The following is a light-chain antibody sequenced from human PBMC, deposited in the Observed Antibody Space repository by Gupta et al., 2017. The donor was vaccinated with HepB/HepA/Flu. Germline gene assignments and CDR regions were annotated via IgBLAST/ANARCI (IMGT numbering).Light chain of an antibody. CDR2: DVT. CDR1: SSDVGAYNF. J-gene: IGLJ3*02. V-gene: IGLV2-14*03. Sequence: QSALTQPASVSGSPGQSITMSCTGTSSDVGAYNFVAWYQQHPGKAPKLIIYDVTGRPSGVSPRFSGSKSGNTASLTISGRQEEDEADYYCASDTSSDTRVFGGGTKLTVL. CDR3: ASDTSSDTRV.